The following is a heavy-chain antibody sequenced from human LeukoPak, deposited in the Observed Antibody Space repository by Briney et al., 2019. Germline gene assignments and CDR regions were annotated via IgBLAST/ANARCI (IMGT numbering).Heavy chain of an antibody. J-gene: IGHJ4*02. CDR2: VYYSGST. V-gene: IGHV4-59*01. CDR3: ARAGSGYYPFDD. D-gene: IGHD3-22*01. Sequence: SSETLSLTCTVSGGSISSYYWSWIRQPPGKGLEWIGYVYYSGSTNYNPSLKSRVTISVDTSNNQFSLKLSSVTAAGTAVYYCARAGSGYYPFDDWGQGTLVTVSS. CDR1: GGSISSYY.